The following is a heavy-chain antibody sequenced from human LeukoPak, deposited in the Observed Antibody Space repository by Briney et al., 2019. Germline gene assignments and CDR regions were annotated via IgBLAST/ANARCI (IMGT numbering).Heavy chain of an antibody. D-gene: IGHD3-16*02. Sequence: GGSLRLSCAAPGFTFSSYSMNWVRQAPGKGLEWVSYISSSSSTIYYADSVKGRFTISRDNAKNSLYLQMNSLRAEDTAVYYCASYVWGSYRYFDYWGQGTLVTVSS. J-gene: IGHJ4*02. CDR2: ISSSSSTI. CDR3: ASYVWGSYRYFDY. CDR1: GFTFSSYS. V-gene: IGHV3-48*01.